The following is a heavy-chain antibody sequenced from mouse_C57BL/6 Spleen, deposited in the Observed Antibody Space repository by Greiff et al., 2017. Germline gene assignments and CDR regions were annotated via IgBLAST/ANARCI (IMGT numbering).Heavy chain of an antibody. V-gene: IGHV1-9*01. Sequence: VQLQQSGAELMKPGASVKLSCKATGYTFTGYWIEWVKQRPGHGLEWIGEILPGSGSTNYNEKFKGKATFTADTSSNTAYMQLSSLTTEDSAIYYCARGPTIVTLEGVYWYTMDYWGQEASVTVSS. J-gene: IGHJ4*01. CDR2: ILPGSGST. CDR1: GYTFTGYW. CDR3: ARGPTIVTLEGVYWYTMDY. D-gene: IGHD2-5*01.